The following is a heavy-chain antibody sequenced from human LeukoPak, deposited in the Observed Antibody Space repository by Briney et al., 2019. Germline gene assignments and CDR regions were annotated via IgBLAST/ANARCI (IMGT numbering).Heavy chain of an antibody. J-gene: IGHJ6*03. V-gene: IGHV3-74*01. CDR3: LAGYYYYYMNV. CDR1: GFTFNNYW. D-gene: IGHD6-13*01. CDR2: TNTRGTSA. Sequence: GGSLRLSCAASGFTFNNYWMQWVRQAPGKGLVWVARTNTRGTSANYADSVKGRFIISRDNANNTLYSQMNGLRDEDTGVYYALAGYYYYYMNVWGKGTTVTVSS.